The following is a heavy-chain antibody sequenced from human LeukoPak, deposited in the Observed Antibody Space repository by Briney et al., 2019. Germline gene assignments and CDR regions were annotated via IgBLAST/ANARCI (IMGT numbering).Heavy chain of an antibody. CDR1: GFTFSSYG. CDR3: AKNRDSSDYPRDFDF. V-gene: IGHV3-30*02. D-gene: IGHD3-22*01. J-gene: IGHJ4*02. Sequence: QPGGSLRLSCAAFGFTFSSYGMHWVRQTPGKGLEWVAFIRHDGSYQQHADSVKGRFTVSRDNSKDMVYLQMNSLRTEDTAVYYCAKNRDSSDYPRDFDFWGQGTLVTVSS. CDR2: IRHDGSYQ.